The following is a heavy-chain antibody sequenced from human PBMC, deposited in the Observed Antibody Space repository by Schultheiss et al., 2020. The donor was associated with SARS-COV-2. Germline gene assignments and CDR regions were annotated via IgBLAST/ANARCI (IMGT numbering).Heavy chain of an antibody. Sequence: GGSLRLSCVVSGITFSTYSMNWVRQAPGKGLEWVSTIGSSSTYIYYADSVKGRFSISRDNAKNALFLQMNSLRVEDTAVYYCATRVRWDLYGTPDYWGQGTLVTVSS. D-gene: IGHD1/OR15-1a*01. CDR1: GITFSTYS. J-gene: IGHJ4*02. V-gene: IGHV3-21*01. CDR2: IGSSSTYI. CDR3: ATRVRWDLYGTPDY.